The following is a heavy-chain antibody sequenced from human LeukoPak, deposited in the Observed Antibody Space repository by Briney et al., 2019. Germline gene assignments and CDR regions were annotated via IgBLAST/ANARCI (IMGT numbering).Heavy chain of an antibody. CDR1: GDSISNSMYQ. CDR2: IYYYGST. CDR3: ARNYGDFRPA. J-gene: IGHJ5*02. V-gene: IGHV4-39*01. Sequence: SETLSLTCTVSGDSISNSMYQWGWIRQPPGKGLEWIASIYYYGSTYYNPSLKSRVTISVDTPKNQFSLKVRSVTAAGTAVYYCARNYGDFRPAWGQGTLVTVFS. D-gene: IGHD3-10*01.